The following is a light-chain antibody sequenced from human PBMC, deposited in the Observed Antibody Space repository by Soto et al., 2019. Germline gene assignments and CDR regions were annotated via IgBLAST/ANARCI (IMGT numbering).Light chain of an antibody. Sequence: QMNPFSFTLSASLGKKVTITCRASQSISTWLAWYQQKPGEAPKLLIYDASALPRGVPSRFSGSGSGTKFTLTIASLQPDDFATYYCQQYETFSGTFGPGTKVDIK. CDR3: QQYETFSGT. V-gene: IGKV1-5*01. CDR2: DAS. J-gene: IGKJ1*01. CDR1: QSISTW.